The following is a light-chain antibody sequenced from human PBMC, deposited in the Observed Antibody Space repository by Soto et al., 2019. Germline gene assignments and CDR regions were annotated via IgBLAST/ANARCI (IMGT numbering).Light chain of an antibody. Sequence: QSVLTQPASVSGSPGQSITISCTGTSSDVGGYNYVSWYQQHPGKAPKLMIYEVSNRPSGVSNRFSGSKSGNTASLTISGLQAEDEADYYCSSYTSSSTLCGFGGGTKLTVL. CDR1: SSDVGGYNY. V-gene: IGLV2-14*01. J-gene: IGLJ2*01. CDR2: EVS. CDR3: SSYTSSSTLCG.